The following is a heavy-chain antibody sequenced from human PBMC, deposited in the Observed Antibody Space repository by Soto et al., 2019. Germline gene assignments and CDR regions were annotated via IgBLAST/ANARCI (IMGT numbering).Heavy chain of an antibody. V-gene: IGHV1-24*01. CDR3: ATHNFLSYDFWSGSAPG. Sequence: PSVKVSCKVSGYTLTELSMHWVRQAPGKGLEWMGGFDPEDGETIHAQKFQGRVTMTEDTSTDTAYMELSSLRSEDTAVYYCATHNFLSYDFWSGSAPGWGQGALVTVSS. CDR1: GYTLTELS. CDR2: FDPEDGET. D-gene: IGHD3-3*01. J-gene: IGHJ4*02.